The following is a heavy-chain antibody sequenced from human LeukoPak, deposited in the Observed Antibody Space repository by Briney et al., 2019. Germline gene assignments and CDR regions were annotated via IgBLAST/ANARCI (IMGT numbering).Heavy chain of an antibody. D-gene: IGHD1-1*01. V-gene: IGHV3-21*01. CDR2: ISSSSSYI. CDR3: ARAPSNWNDGVDYYYYYMDV. J-gene: IGHJ6*03. Sequence: GGSLRLSCAASGFTFSSYSMNWVRQAPGKGLEWVSSISSSSSYIYYADSVKGRFTISRDNAKNSLYLQMNSLRAEDTAVYYCARAPSNWNDGVDYYYYYMDVWGKGTTVTVSS. CDR1: GFTFSSYS.